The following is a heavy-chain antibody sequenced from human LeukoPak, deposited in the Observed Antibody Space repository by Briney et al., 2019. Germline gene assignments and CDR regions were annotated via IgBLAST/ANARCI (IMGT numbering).Heavy chain of an antibody. CDR1: GFTFSNYA. CDR2: ICGSGAAP. J-gene: IGHJ3*01. D-gene: IGHD4-17*01. CDR3: GKDPIGDYIGAFDF. Sequence: GGSVSLLYAPSGFTFSNYALVWVRHTRREGLEWVSAICGSGAAPHYADAVRGRFTISRDNSKNTLYLQMNSLRADDTAIYYCGKDPIGDYIGAFDFWGQGTMVTVSS. V-gene: IGHV3-23*01.